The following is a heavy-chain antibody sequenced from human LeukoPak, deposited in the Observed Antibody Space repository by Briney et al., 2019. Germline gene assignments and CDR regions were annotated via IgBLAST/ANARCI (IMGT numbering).Heavy chain of an antibody. D-gene: IGHD1-1*01. CDR2: IIPIFGTA. V-gene: IGHV1-69*05. CDR3: ARGRSPGTSMEYYYYMDV. Sequence: SVKVSCKASGGTFSSYAISWVRQAPGQGLEWMGGIIPIFGTANYAQKFQGRVTITTDESTSTAYMELSSLRSEDTAVYYCARGRSPGTSMEYYYYMDVWGKGTTVTVSS. CDR1: GGTFSSYA. J-gene: IGHJ6*03.